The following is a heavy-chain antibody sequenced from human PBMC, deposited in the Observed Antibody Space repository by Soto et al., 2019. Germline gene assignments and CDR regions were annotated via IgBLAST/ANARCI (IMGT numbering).Heavy chain of an antibody. CDR1: GFTFSAYA. V-gene: IGHV3-23*01. D-gene: IGHD6-13*01. CDR2: ISDSGGRT. J-gene: IGHJ4*02. CDR3: ASRVSGRPFDY. Sequence: PGGSLRLSCAASGFTFSAYAMSWVRQAPGKGPEWISGISDSGGRTYYADSVKGRFTISRDNSKNTVFLQMSSPRAEDTAVYFCASRVSGRPFDYWGQGA.